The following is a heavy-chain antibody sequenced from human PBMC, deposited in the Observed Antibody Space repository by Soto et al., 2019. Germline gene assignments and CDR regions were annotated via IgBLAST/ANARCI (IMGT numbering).Heavy chain of an antibody. CDR1: GGSISSYY. Sequence: SETLSLTCTVSGGSISSYYWSWIRQPPGKGLEWIGYIYYSGSTNYNPSLKSRVTISVDTSKNQFSLKLSSVTAADTAVYYCARGSLGGFWSGYYGWFDPWGQGTLVTVSS. V-gene: IGHV4-59*01. J-gene: IGHJ5*02. D-gene: IGHD3-3*01. CDR3: ARGSLGGFWSGYYGWFDP. CDR2: IYYSGST.